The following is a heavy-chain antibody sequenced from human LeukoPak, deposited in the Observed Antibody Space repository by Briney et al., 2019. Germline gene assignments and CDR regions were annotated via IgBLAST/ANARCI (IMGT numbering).Heavy chain of an antibody. Sequence: SETLSLTCTVSGGSIRSYWSWIRQPAGKGLEWIGRIYGSGSTDYNPSLKSRVTMSIDTSKNQFSLKLSSVTAADTAVYYCARVGRIAAAGKGWFDPWGQGTLVTVSS. D-gene: IGHD6-13*01. CDR2: IYGSGST. J-gene: IGHJ5*02. V-gene: IGHV4-4*07. CDR3: ARVGRIAAAGKGWFDP. CDR1: GGSIRSY.